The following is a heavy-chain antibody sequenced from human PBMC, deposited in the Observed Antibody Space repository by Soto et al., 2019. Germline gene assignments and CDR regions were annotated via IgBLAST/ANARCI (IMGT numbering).Heavy chain of an antibody. J-gene: IGHJ5*02. CDR3: ARSRYSSSWSMLNWFDP. Sequence: SETLSLTCPVSGGSICSGGYYWSWIRQHPGKGLEWIGYIYYSGSTYYNPSLKSRVTISVDTSKNQFSLKLSSVTAADTAVYYCARSRYSSSWSMLNWFDPWGQGTLVTVSS. D-gene: IGHD6-13*01. CDR2: IYYSGST. V-gene: IGHV4-31*03. CDR1: GGSICSGGYY.